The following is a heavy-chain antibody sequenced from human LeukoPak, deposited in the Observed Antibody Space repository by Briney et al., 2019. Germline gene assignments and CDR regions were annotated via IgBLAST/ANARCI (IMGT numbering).Heavy chain of an antibody. CDR1: GLTISDYE. V-gene: IGHV3-48*03. J-gene: IGHJ4*02. Sequence: PGGSLRLSCAASGLTISDYEMNWVRQAPGKGLEWVSYISSSGSAIQHADSVKGRFAISRDNAKNSLYLEMTSLRAEDTAVYSCSTKVAGTSHFSYWGQGTLVTVSS. D-gene: IGHD2-15*01. CDR2: ISSSGSAI. CDR3: STKVAGTSHFSY.